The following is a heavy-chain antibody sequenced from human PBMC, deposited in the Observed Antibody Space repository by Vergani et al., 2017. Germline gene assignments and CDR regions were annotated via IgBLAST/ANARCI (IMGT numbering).Heavy chain of an antibody. Sequence: QVQLQQWGAGLLKPSETLSLTCAVYGGSFSGYYWSWIRQPPGKGLEWIGYIYYSGSTNYNPSLKSRVTISVDTSKNQFSLKLSSVTAADPAVYYCARDIGLAVAGSLYWGSYYYYGMDVWGQGTTVTVSS. CDR2: IYYSGST. CDR3: ARDIGLAVAGSLYWGSYYYYGMDV. D-gene: IGHD6-19*01. J-gene: IGHJ6*02. CDR1: GGSFSGYY. V-gene: IGHV4-34*11.